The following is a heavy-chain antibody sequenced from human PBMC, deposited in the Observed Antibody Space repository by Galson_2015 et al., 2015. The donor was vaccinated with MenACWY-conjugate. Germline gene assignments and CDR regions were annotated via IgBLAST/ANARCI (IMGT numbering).Heavy chain of an antibody. V-gene: IGHV5-51*01. J-gene: IGHJ6*02. CDR3: ARHPPGGRGMDV. CDR1: GYNFVTYW. CDR2: ISPIDSKT. D-gene: IGHD1-26*01. Sequence: QSGAEVKKPGESLKISCKASGYNFVTYWIGWVRQVPGKGLECVGLISPIDSKTRYSPAFEGRVTISADNSITTAYLQWNSLQASDTAMYYCARHPPGGRGMDVWGQGTTVTVSS.